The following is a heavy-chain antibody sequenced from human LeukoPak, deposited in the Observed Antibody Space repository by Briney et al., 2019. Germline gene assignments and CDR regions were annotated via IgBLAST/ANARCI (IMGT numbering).Heavy chain of an antibody. CDR2: IIPIFGTA. CDR1: GGTFSSYA. CDR3: ARGGYYYDSSGYLAFPFGY. V-gene: IGHV1-69*13. J-gene: IGHJ4*02. D-gene: IGHD3-22*01. Sequence: SVKVSCKASGGTFSSYAISWVRQAPGQGLEWMGGIIPIFGTANYAQKFQGRVTITADESTSTAYMELSSLRSEDTAVYYCARGGYYYDSSGYLAFPFGYWGQGTLVTVSS.